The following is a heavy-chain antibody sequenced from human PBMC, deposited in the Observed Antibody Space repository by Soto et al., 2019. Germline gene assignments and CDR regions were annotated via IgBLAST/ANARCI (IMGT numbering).Heavy chain of an antibody. CDR2: ISGSGGST. J-gene: IGHJ4*02. CDR3: AKGATSSWYGGHFDC. CDR1: GFTFSTYA. V-gene: IGHV3-23*01. Sequence: EVQLLESGGGLVQPGGSLRLSCAASGFTFSTYAMNWVRQAPGKGLEWVSAISGSGGSTYYADSVKGRFTISRDNSKNKLYLQMSSRRAGDTAGYYCAKGATSSWYGGHFDCWGQGTLVTVSS. D-gene: IGHD6-13*01.